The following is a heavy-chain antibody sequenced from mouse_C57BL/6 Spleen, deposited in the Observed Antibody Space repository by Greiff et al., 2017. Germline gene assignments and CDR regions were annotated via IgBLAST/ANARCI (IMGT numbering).Heavy chain of an antibody. D-gene: IGHD2-3*01. V-gene: IGHV5-16*01. CDR1: GFTFSDYY. CDR2: INYDGSST. J-gene: IGHJ2*01. Sequence: EVQLVESEGGLVQPGSSMKLSCTASGFTFSDYYMAWVRQVPEKGLEWVANINYDGSSTYYLDSLKSRFIISRYNAKNILYLQMSSLKSEDTATYYCARDSFYDGYYGYFDYWGQGTTLTVSS. CDR3: ARDSFYDGYYGYFDY.